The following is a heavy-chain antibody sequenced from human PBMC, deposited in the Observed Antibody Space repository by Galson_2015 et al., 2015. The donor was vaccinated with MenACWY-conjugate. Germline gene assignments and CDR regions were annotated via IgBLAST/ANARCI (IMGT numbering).Heavy chain of an antibody. CDR3: ARDGHSSTWNQYNWFDP. D-gene: IGHD6-13*01. CDR2: IIPIFGAA. J-gene: IGHJ5*02. Sequence: SVKVSCKASGGTSSSYGISWVRQAPGQGLEWMGAIIPIFGAANYAQRFQGRVTMTADESTTTAHMELSSLRSEDTAVYYCARDGHSSTWNQYNWFDPWGQGTLVTVSS. V-gene: IGHV1-69*13. CDR1: GGTSSSYG.